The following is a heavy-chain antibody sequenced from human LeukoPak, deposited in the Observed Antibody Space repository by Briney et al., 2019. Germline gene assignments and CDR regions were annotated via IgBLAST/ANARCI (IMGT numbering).Heavy chain of an antibody. CDR1: GFTFSSYW. D-gene: IGHD4-17*01. Sequence: GGSLRLSCAASGFTFSSYWMHWVRQAPGKGLVWVSRIKIDGSSITYADSVKGRFTISRDNAKNTLFLQMNSLRAEDTAVYYCARDILRDYGDSLDYWGQGTLVTVSS. CDR3: ARDILRDYGDSLDY. J-gene: IGHJ4*02. CDR2: IKIDGSSI. V-gene: IGHV3-74*01.